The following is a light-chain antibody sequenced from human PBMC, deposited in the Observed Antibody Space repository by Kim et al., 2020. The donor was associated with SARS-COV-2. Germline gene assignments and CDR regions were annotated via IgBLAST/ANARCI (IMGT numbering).Light chain of an antibody. CDR2: FNS. CDR1: NRGSKC. J-gene: IGLJ1*01. V-gene: IGLV3-21*04. Sequence: PGKTARSTGVGKNRGSKCVHWCGQKTGQAPVVVMCFNSDRPSGIPGRFSGANSGNTATLTISGVEAGDEADYYCQVWDTSSDHHYVFGTGTKVTVL. CDR3: QVWDTSSDHHYV.